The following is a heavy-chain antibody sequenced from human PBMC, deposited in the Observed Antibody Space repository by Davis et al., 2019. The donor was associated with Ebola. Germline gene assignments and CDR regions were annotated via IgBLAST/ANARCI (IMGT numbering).Heavy chain of an antibody. Sequence: MPSETLSLTCAISGDSVSSNSAAWNWIRQSPSRGLEWLGRTYYRSKWYNDYAVSVKSRITINPDTSKNQFSLQLNSVTPEDTAVYYCARHRFWSGYYYYYYGMDVWGQGTTVTVSS. V-gene: IGHV6-1*01. J-gene: IGHJ6*02. CDR2: TYYRSKWYN. D-gene: IGHD3-3*01. CDR1: GDSVSSNSAA. CDR3: ARHRFWSGYYYYYYGMDV.